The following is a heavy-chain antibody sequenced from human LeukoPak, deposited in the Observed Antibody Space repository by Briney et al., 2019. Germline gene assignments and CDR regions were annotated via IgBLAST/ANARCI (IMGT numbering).Heavy chain of an antibody. D-gene: IGHD1-26*01. CDR1: GFTLDDYG. CDR2: INWNGAGT. Sequence: PAGSLRLSCAASGFTLDDYGMSWVRQVPGKGLEWICGINWNGAGTGYADSVNGRFTISRDTAKNSLYLQMDSLRAEDTALYYCARLGGPDYYFYYYMDVWGKGTTVTVSS. V-gene: IGHV3-20*04. J-gene: IGHJ6*03. CDR3: ARLGGPDYYFYYYMDV.